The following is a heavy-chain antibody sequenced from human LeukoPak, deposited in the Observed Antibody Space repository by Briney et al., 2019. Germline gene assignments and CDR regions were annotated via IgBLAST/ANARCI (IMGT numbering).Heavy chain of an antibody. J-gene: IGHJ4*02. CDR2: INPDGNKK. D-gene: IGHD5-18*01. V-gene: IGHV3-7*01. CDR1: GLTFSSSW. Sequence: GGSLRLSCAVSGLTFSSSWMDWVRRAPGKGLEWVASINPDGNKKYSADSVKGRFTISRDNAENSLYLQMNSLRVEDTAFYYCARDLAYSRLDYWGQGMLVTVSS. CDR3: ARDLAYSRLDY.